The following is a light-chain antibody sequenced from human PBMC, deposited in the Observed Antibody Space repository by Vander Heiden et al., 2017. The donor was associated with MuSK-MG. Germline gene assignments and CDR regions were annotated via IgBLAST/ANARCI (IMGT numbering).Light chain of an antibody. CDR1: YFPQQY. CDR3: QSADRNGFFV. J-gene: IGLJ1*01. V-gene: IGLV3-25*03. Sequence: SYALTQPPSVAVPPGQTARITCSGDYFPQQYCYCYQKQPGQAPVLVIFKDNGRPAGIPERFSGSTSATTTTMTIGGAQAEDEADYYGQSADRNGFFVFGSGTQLTVL. CDR2: KDN.